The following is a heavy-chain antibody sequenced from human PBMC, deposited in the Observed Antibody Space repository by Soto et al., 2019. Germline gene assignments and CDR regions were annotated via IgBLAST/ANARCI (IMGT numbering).Heavy chain of an antibody. Sequence: GGSLRLSCAASGFTVSSNYMSWVRQAPGKGLEWVSVIYSGGSTYYADSVKGRFTISRDNSKNTLYLQMNSLRAEDTAVYYCAREELNADYYYGMDVWGQGTTVTVSS. CDR2: IYSGGST. CDR1: GFTVSSNY. V-gene: IGHV3-53*01. J-gene: IGHJ6*02. D-gene: IGHD1-7*01. CDR3: AREELNADYYYGMDV.